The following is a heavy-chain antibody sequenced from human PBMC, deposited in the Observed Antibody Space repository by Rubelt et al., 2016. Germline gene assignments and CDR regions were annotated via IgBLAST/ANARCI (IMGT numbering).Heavy chain of an antibody. J-gene: IGHJ3*02. CDR3: AAVAGTVEI. Sequence: QVQLVESGGGVVQPGRSLRLSCAASGFTFSNYGMHWVRQAPGKGLEWVAVIWYDGSITYYADSVKGRFTISMDDSKNAVSLHVSSLRGEDTAVYYCAAVAGTVEIWGQGTMITVSS. V-gene: IGHV3-33*03. CDR1: GFTFSNYG. D-gene: IGHD6-19*01. CDR2: IWYDGSIT.